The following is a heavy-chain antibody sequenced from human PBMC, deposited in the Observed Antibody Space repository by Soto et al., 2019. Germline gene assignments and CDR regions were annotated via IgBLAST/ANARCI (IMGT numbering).Heavy chain of an antibody. V-gene: IGHV4-34*01. Sequence: SETLSLTCAVYGGSFSGYYWSWIRQPPGKGLEWIGEINHSGSTNYNPSLKSRVTISVDTSKNQFSLKLSSVTAADTAVYYCARGLAYSSSWKRGYYYYYGMDVWGQGTTVTVSS. J-gene: IGHJ6*02. CDR1: GGSFSGYY. D-gene: IGHD6-13*01. CDR3: ARGLAYSSSWKRGYYYYYGMDV. CDR2: INHSGST.